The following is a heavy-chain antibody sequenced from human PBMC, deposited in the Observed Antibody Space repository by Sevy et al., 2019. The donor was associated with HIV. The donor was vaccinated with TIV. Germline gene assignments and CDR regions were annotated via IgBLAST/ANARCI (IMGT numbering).Heavy chain of an antibody. V-gene: IGHV3-30*18. CDR2: ISYDGSNK. CDR3: AKGYSGYEDVDAFDI. D-gene: IGHD5-12*01. J-gene: IGHJ3*02. CDR1: GFTFSSYA. Sequence: GGSLRLSCAASGFTFSSYAMHWVRQAPGKGLEWVALISYDGSNKYYADSVKDRFIISRDNSKNTLYLQMNSLRVEDTAVYYCAKGYSGYEDVDAFDIWGQGTMVTVSS.